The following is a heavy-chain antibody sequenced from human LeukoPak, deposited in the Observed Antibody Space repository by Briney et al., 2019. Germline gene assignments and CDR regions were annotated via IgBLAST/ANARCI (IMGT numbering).Heavy chain of an antibody. V-gene: IGHV4-39*01. CDR1: GGSVSSSSYY. Sequence: SETLSLTCTVSGGSVSSSSYYWGWIRKPPGEGLEWIGRIYNSGGTYYNPSLKSRVTISVETSKNQFSLKLSSVTAADTAVYYCARAYSSSWYYFDYWGQGTLVTVSS. J-gene: IGHJ4*02. CDR2: IYNSGGT. D-gene: IGHD6-13*01. CDR3: ARAYSSSWYYFDY.